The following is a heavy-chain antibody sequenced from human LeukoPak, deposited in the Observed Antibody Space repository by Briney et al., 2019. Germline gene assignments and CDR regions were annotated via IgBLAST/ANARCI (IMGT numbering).Heavy chain of an antibody. CDR3: AKLLRGTVVPDHDY. CDR2: IGGSGGSA. V-gene: IGHV3-23*01. J-gene: IGHJ4*02. CDR1: GFTFSSFG. D-gene: IGHD3-10*01. Sequence: GRSLRLSCAASGFTFSSFGMHWVRQPPGKGLEWVSAIGGSGGSAYYADSVKGRFTISRDNSKNTLHLQMNSLRVEDTAVYYCAKLLRGTVVPDHDYWGQGTLVTVYS.